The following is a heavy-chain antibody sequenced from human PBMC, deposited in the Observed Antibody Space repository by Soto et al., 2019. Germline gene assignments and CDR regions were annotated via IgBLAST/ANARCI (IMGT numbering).Heavy chain of an antibody. D-gene: IGHD1-26*01. J-gene: IGHJ4*02. CDR2: ISGSGGTT. CDR3: AKYTGSSGSYFGY. V-gene: IGHV3-23*01. CDR1: GFTFASYA. Sequence: EVQLLESGGGLVQPGGSLRLSCAASGFTFASYAMNWVRQAPGKGLEWVSAISGSGGTTYYADSVMGRFTISRDNSKNTLYLQMNSLSVEDTAVYYCAKYTGSSGSYFGYWGQGTLVTVSS.